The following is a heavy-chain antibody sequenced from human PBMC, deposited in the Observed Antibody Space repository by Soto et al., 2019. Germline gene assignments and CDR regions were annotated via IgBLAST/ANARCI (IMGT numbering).Heavy chain of an antibody. D-gene: IGHD5-18*01. CDR3: ARDQARIQLWLPDY. J-gene: IGHJ4*02. V-gene: IGHV1-69*06. Sequence: SVKVSCKASGGTFSSYAISWVRQAPGQGLEWMGGIIPIFGTANYAQKFQGRVTITADTSTSTAYMELRSLRSEDTAVYYCARDQARIQLWLPDYWGQGTLVTVSS. CDR2: IIPIFGTA. CDR1: GGTFSSYA.